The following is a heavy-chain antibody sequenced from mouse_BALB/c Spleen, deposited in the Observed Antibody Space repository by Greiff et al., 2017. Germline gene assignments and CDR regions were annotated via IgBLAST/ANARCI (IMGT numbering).Heavy chain of an antibody. Sequence: EVQLVESGGGLVKPGGTLKLSCAASGFSFSDYYMYWVRQTPEKRLEWVATISDGGSYTYYPASVKGRFTISRDNAKNNLYLQMSSLKSEDTAMYYCARDDDGYYPAWFAYWGQGTLVTVSA. D-gene: IGHD2-3*01. CDR1: GFSFSDYY. J-gene: IGHJ3*01. CDR2: ISDGGSYT. CDR3: ARDDDGYYPAWFAY. V-gene: IGHV5-4*02.